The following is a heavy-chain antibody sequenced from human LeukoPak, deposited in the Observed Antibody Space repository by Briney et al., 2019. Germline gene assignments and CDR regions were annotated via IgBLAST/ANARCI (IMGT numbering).Heavy chain of an antibody. V-gene: IGHV3-23*01. D-gene: IGHD2-2*03. CDR1: GFTFTTYG. CDR3: AKDSHWILFDD. Sequence: GGALRISCSASGFTFTTYGMNWVRQAPGKGLEWVSGIGGSGSRTYYADSVKARFTISRDNSKNTVYLQMNNLRDEDTAVYYCAKDSHWILFDDWGQGTLVTVSS. J-gene: IGHJ4*02. CDR2: IGGSGSRT.